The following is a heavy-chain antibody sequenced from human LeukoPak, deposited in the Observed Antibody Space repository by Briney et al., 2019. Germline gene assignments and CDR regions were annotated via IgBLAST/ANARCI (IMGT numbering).Heavy chain of an antibody. CDR1: GFAFSSFA. CDR3: TKELHVAVAVADYYYFYMDV. J-gene: IGHJ6*03. V-gene: IGHV3-23*01. Sequence: GGSLRPSCAASGFAFSSFAMGWVRQSPGKGLEWLSTINGGGNTTFYADSVKGRFTISRDNSKNTLYLHMDGLRPDDTAIYYCTKELHVAVAVADYYYFYMDVWGRGTAVTVSS. D-gene: IGHD6-19*01. CDR2: INGGGNTT.